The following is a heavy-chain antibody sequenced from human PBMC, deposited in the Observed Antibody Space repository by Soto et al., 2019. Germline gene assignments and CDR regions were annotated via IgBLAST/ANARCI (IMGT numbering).Heavy chain of an antibody. CDR2: IYYSGST. CDR3: AREGNLGRWIQPLDS. J-gene: IGHJ4*02. V-gene: IGHV4-59*01. D-gene: IGHD2-2*03. Sequence: PSETLSVTCTVSGGSISSYYWSWIRQPPGKGLEWIGYIYYSGSTNYNPSLKSRVTMSVDTSKNHFSLKLISVTTADTAVYFCAREGNLGRWIQPLDSWGQGTLVTVSS. CDR1: GGSISSYY.